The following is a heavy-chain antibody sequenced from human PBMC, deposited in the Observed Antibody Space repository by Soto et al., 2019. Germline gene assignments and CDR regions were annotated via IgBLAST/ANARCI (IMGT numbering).Heavy chain of an antibody. CDR3: ARPLITSTTDRSGMDV. J-gene: IGHJ6*02. CDR1: GGSISSGGYF. D-gene: IGHD3-16*01. V-gene: IGHV4-31*03. CDR2: IYYSGST. Sequence: SETLSLTCTVSGGSISSGGYFWSWIRQHPGKGLEWIGYIYYSGSTYYNPSLKSRVSMSVDTSKNQFSLRLYYMTAADTAVYYCARPLITSTTDRSGMDVWVQGTSVT.